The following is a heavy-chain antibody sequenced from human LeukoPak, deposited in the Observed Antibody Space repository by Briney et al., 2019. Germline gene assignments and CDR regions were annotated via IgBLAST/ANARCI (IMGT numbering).Heavy chain of an antibody. V-gene: IGHV4-39*01. Sequence: PSETLSLTCTVSGGSISSSSYYWGWIRQPPGKGLEWIGSIYYSGSTYYNPSLKSRVTISVDTSKNQFSLKLSSVTAADTAVYYCARQRGGVVLFDYRGQGTLVTVSS. CDR3: ARQRGGVVLFDY. CDR2: IYYSGST. J-gene: IGHJ4*02. CDR1: GGSISSSSYY. D-gene: IGHD2-15*01.